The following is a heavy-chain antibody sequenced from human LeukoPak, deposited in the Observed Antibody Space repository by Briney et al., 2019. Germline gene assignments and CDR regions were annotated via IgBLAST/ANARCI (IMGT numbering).Heavy chain of an antibody. CDR2: MNQDGSAK. V-gene: IGHV3-7*01. Sequence: GALRLSCAASGFTFSDSWMSWVRQAPGKGLEWVANMNQDGSAKGYVDSVKGRLTISRDNARNSLYLQMSSLRPEDTAVYYCATYTHWVAGDVWGQGTTVTVSS. D-gene: IGHD3-16*01. CDR1: GFTFSDSW. J-gene: IGHJ6*02. CDR3: ATYTHWVAGDV.